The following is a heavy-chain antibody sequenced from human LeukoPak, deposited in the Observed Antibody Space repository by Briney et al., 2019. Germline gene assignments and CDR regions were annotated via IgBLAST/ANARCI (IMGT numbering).Heavy chain of an antibody. V-gene: IGHV1-69*01. J-gene: IGHJ5*02. CDR2: IIPIFGTA. Sequence: GSSVKVSCKASGGTFSSYAISWVRQAPGQGLEWMGGIIPIFGTANYAQKFQGRVTITADESTSTAYMDLSSLRSEDTAVYYCASGTGSYRRNWFDPWGQGTLVTVSS. D-gene: IGHD3-16*02. CDR1: GGTFSSYA. CDR3: ASGTGSYRRNWFDP.